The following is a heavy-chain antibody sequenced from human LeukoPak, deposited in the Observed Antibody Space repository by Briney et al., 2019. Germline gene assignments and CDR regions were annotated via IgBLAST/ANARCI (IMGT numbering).Heavy chain of an antibody. CDR2: ISYDGSDK. Sequence: GRSLRLSCAASGFTFSSYAMHWVRQAPGKGLEWVAIISYDGSDKYYADSVKGRLTISRDNSKSTLYLQMISLRTEDTAVYYCARADGSVAGPPSGHWGQGTLVTVSS. V-gene: IGHV3-30-3*01. D-gene: IGHD6-19*01. CDR1: GFTFSSYA. CDR3: ARADGSVAGPPSGH. J-gene: IGHJ4*02.